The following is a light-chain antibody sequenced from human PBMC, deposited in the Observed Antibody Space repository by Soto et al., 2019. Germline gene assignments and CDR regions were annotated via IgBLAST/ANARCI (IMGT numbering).Light chain of an antibody. CDR3: AAWDDSVKGPV. CDR1: TSNIGSKT. Sequence: QSVLTQPPSASGTPGQRVTISCSGSTSNIGSKTVSWYQQLPGSAPKLLIYSNNQRPSGVPDRFSGSKSGTSASLAISGLQSEDEADYYCAAWDDSVKGPVFGGGTKLTVL. J-gene: IGLJ2*01. CDR2: SNN. V-gene: IGLV1-44*01.